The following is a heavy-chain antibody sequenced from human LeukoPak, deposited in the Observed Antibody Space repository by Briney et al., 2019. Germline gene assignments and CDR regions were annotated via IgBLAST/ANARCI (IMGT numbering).Heavy chain of an antibody. J-gene: IGHJ4*02. CDR3: ARGGRLNDY. CDR2: IEEDGSEK. V-gene: IGHV3-7*01. CDR1: GFKFSNYW. Sequence: PGGSLRLSCAASGFKFSNYWMSWVRQAPGKGLEWVANIEEDGSEKHYVDSVKGRFTISRDNAKNSLYLQMNSLRAEDTAFYYCARGGRLNDYWGQGTLVTVSS. D-gene: IGHD1-1*01.